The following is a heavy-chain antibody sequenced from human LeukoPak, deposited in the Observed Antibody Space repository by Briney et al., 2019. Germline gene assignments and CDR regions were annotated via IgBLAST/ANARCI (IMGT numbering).Heavy chain of an antibody. D-gene: IGHD2-2*01. CDR3: ARDLVVVPAAPLGY. Sequence: GGSLRLSCAASGCTFSSYSMNWVRQAPGKGLEWVSYISSSSSTIYYADSVKGRFTISRDNAKNSLYLQMNSLRAEDTAVYYCARDLVVVPAAPLGYWGQGTLVTVSS. CDR1: GCTFSSYS. J-gene: IGHJ4*02. CDR2: ISSSSSTI. V-gene: IGHV3-48*04.